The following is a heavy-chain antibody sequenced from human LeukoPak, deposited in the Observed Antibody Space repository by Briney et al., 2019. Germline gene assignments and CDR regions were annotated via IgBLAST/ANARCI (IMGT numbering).Heavy chain of an antibody. Sequence: PGGSLRLSCAASGFTFSSYAMHWVRQAPGKGLEWVAVISYDGSNKYYADSVKGRFTISRDNSKNTLYLQMNSLRAEDTAVYHCARDRVSGFLDYWGQGTLVTVSS. D-gene: IGHD5-12*01. J-gene: IGHJ4*02. V-gene: IGHV3-30-3*01. CDR2: ISYDGSNK. CDR3: ARDRVSGFLDY. CDR1: GFTFSSYA.